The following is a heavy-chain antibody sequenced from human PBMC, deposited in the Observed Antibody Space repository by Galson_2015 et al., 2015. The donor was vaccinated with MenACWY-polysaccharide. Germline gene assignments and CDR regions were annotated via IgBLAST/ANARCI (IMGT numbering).Heavy chain of an antibody. CDR1: GFTFRSHD. CDR2: IDTSGTST. CDR3: ARDTPGIEDFDY. Sequence: SLRLSCAVSGFTFRSHDMNWVRPAPGKGLEWVSYIDTSGTSTKYADSVKGRFIMSRDNAKNSLYLQMNSLRLEDTAVYYCARDTPGIEDFDYWGQGILVTVSS. D-gene: IGHD1-1*01. J-gene: IGHJ4*02. V-gene: IGHV3-48*03.